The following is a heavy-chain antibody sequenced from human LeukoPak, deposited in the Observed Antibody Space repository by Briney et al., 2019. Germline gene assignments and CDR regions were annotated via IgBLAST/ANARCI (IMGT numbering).Heavy chain of an antibody. D-gene: IGHD3-9*01. CDR1: GFTFSSYW. CDR2: IKQDGSEK. Sequence: GGSLRLSCAVSGFTFSSYWMSWVRQAPGKGLEWVANIKQDGSEKYYVDSVKGRFTISRDNAKKSLYLQMNSLRAEDTAVYYCATSIRWVSDYWGQGTLVTVSS. CDR3: ATSIRWVSDY. J-gene: IGHJ4*02. V-gene: IGHV3-7*01.